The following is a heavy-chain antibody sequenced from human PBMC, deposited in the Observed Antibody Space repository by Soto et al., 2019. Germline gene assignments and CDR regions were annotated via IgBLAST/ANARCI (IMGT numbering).Heavy chain of an antibody. CDR3: ARDKITGLFDY. CDR2: INHSGST. Sequence: SETLSLTCAVSGASVCSTYWWGWVRQPPGKGPEWIGEINHSGSTNYNPSLKSRVTISVDTSKNQFSLKLTSVTAADTAVYYCARDKITGLFDYWGQGTLVTVS. D-gene: IGHD2-8*02. J-gene: IGHJ4*02. CDR1: GASVCSTYW. V-gene: IGHV4-4*02.